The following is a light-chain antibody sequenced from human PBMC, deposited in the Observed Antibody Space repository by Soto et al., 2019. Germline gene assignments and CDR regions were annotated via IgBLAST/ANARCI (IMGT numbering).Light chain of an antibody. CDR2: GAS. J-gene: IGKJ5*01. V-gene: IGKV3-20*01. CDR1: EIINSGY. Sequence: ENLLTQSPATLSLSAGERATLFCRASEIINSGYLAWYQQQPGRAPRLLIYGASKRATGIPDRFSGSESGTDFTLTINSLEPEDSAVYYCQQYGSSPPFGQGPRLDIK. CDR3: QQYGSSPP.